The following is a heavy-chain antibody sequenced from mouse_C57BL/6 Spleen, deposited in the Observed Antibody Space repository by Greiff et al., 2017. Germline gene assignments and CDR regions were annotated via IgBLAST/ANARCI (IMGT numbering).Heavy chain of an antibody. CDR2: ISSGSSTI. Sequence: EVKLMESGGGLVKPGGSLKLSCAASGFTFSDYGMHWVRQAPEKGLEWVAYISSGSSTIYYADTVKGRFTISRDNAKNTLFLQMTSLRSEDTAMYYCARGSYGGMDYWGQGTSVTVSS. V-gene: IGHV5-17*01. D-gene: IGHD2-12*01. CDR3: ARGSYGGMDY. CDR1: GFTFSDYG. J-gene: IGHJ4*01.